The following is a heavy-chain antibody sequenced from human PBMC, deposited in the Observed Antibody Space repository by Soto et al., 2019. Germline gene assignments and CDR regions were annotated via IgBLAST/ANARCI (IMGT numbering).Heavy chain of an antibody. J-gene: IGHJ6*02. V-gene: IGHV1-69*06. D-gene: IGHD5-18*01. CDR1: GGTFSSYA. Sequence: QVQLVQSGAEVKKPGSSVKVSCKASGGTFSSYAISWVRQAPGQGLEWMGGIIPIFGTANYAQKFQGRVTITADKSTSTAYMELSSLRSEDTAVYYCARAPHDHVDTAMGPLYYYYGMDVWGQGTTVTVSS. CDR2: IIPIFGTA. CDR3: ARAPHDHVDTAMGPLYYYYGMDV.